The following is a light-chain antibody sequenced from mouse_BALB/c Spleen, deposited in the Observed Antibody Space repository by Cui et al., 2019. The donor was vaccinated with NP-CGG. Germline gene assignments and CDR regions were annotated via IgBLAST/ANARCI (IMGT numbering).Light chain of an antibody. Sequence: QAVVTQESALTTSPGETVTLTCRSSTGAVTTNNYANWVQEKPDHLFTGLIGGTNNRVPGVPARFSGSLIGDKAALTITGAQTADEAIYFCALWYSNHWVFGGGTKLTVL. V-gene: IGLV1*01. CDR1: TGAVTTNNY. CDR2: GTN. CDR3: ALWYSNHWV. J-gene: IGLJ1*01.